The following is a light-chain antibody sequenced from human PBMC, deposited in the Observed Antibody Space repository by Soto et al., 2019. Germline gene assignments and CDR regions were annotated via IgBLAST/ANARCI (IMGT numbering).Light chain of an antibody. V-gene: IGLV2-23*02. CDR3: CSYGGSRAV. J-gene: IGLJ7*01. CDR2: EVS. CDR1: SSDVGSHNL. Sequence: QSVLTQPASVSGSPGQSITISCAGTSSDVGSHNLVSWYQQHPGQAPKLMIYEVSKRPLGVSARFSASKSGNTASLTISGLQAEDEADYYCCSYGGSRAVFGGGTQLTVF.